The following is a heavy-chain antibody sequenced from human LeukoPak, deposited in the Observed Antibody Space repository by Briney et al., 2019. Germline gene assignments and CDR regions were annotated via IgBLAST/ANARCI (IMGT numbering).Heavy chain of an antibody. CDR3: ARVRCSAGTCSYFDY. CDR2: ISSGGTAI. D-gene: IGHD2-15*01. J-gene: IGHJ4*02. Sequence: GGSLRLSCAASGFTFSTSNMNWVRQAPGKGLEWVSYISSGGTAIYYADSVKGRFTISRDNAKNSLYLQMNSLIDEDTAVYYCARVRCSAGTCSYFDYWGQGTLVTVSS. V-gene: IGHV3-48*02. CDR1: GFTFSTSN.